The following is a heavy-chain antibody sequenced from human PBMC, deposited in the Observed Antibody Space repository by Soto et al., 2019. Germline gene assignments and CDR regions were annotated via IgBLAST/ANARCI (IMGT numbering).Heavy chain of an antibody. CDR2: IYSGGST. CDR3: ARDALEYSGYDGDY. CDR1: GFTVSSNY. V-gene: IGHV3-66*01. Sequence: GESLKISCAASGFTVSSNYMSWVRQAPGKGLEWVSVIYSGGSTYYADSVKGRFTISRDNSKNTLYLQMNSLRAEDTAVYYCARDALEYSGYDGDYWGQGTLVTVSS. J-gene: IGHJ4*02. D-gene: IGHD5-12*01.